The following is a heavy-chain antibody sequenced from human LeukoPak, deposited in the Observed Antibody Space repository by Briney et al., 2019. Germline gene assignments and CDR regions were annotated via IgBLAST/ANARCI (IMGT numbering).Heavy chain of an antibody. V-gene: IGHV4-61*02. D-gene: IGHD3-10*01. CDR1: GGSISSGSYF. J-gene: IGHJ4*02. Sequence: PSQTLSLTCTVSGGSISSGSYFWSWIRQPAGKGLEWIGRIYTSGNTNYNPSLKSRVTISVDTSKNQFSLKLSSVTAADTAVYYCARYGGSGTYFFDYWGQGTLVTVSS. CDR2: IYTSGNT. CDR3: ARYGGSGTYFFDY.